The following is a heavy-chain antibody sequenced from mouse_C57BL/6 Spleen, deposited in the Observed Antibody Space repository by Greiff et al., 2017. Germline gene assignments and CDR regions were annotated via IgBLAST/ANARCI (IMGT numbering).Heavy chain of an antibody. Sequence: QVQLKQPGAELVRPGSSVKLSCKASGYTFTSYWMHWVKQRPIQGLEWIGNIDPSDSETHYNQKFKDKATLTVDKSSSTAYMQLSSLTSEDSAVYYCARLDYGSRGSFAYWGQGTLVTVSA. CDR1: GYTFTSYW. D-gene: IGHD1-1*01. CDR2: IDPSDSET. J-gene: IGHJ3*01. CDR3: ARLDYGSRGSFAY. V-gene: IGHV1-52*01.